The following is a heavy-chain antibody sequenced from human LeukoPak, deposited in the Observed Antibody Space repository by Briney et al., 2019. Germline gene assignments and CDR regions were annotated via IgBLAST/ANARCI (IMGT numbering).Heavy chain of an antibody. CDR1: GFTFRNYW. Sequence: GGSLRLSCAASGFTFRNYWMYWVRQTPGKGLVYVSRINNDGIATTYAESVKGRFTISRDNANNTVYLQMNSLRAEDTAVYYCARGGTDHAFDIWGEGTMVTVSS. CDR2: INNDGIAT. J-gene: IGHJ3*02. CDR3: ARGGTDHAFDI. V-gene: IGHV3-74*01. D-gene: IGHD1-1*01.